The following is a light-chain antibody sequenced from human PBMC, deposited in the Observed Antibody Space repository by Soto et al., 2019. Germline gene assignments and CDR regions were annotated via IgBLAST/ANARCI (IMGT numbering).Light chain of an antibody. Sequence: EIVLTQSPGTLSLSPGESAPLSCRASQSVTSSFLAWYQQKPGQAPRLLIYGASRRATGIPDRFSGSGSGTDFTLTISSLEPQDFAMYYCQQYASSPGTFGQGTKVEFK. CDR2: GAS. CDR3: QQYASSPGT. CDR1: QSVTSSF. V-gene: IGKV3-20*01. J-gene: IGKJ1*01.